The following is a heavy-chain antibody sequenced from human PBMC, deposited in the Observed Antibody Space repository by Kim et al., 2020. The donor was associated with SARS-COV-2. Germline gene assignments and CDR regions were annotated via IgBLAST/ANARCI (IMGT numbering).Heavy chain of an antibody. V-gene: IGHV4-39*01. CDR1: GASISSSSYY. Sequence: SETLSLTCTVSGASISSSSYYWGWIRQPPGKGLEWIGSIYYSGSTYYNPSLKSRVTISVDTSKNQFSLKLSSVTAADTAVYYCARHKWLRDFDYWGQGTLVTVSS. D-gene: IGHD5-12*01. J-gene: IGHJ4*02. CDR2: IYYSGST. CDR3: ARHKWLRDFDY.